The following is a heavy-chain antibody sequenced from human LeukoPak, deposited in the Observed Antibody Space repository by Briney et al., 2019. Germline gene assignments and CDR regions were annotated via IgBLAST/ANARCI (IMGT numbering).Heavy chain of an antibody. CDR1: GFTFSSYS. D-gene: IGHD3-22*01. CDR3: ARGSQWVVVKSGGDY. J-gene: IGHJ4*02. Sequence: GGSLRLSCAASGFTFSSYSMNWVRQAPGKGLEWVSYISSSSSTIYYADSVKGRFTISRDNAKNSLYLQMNSLRAEDTAVYYCARGSQWVVVKSGGDYWGQGTLVTVSS. CDR2: ISSSSSTI. V-gene: IGHV3-48*01.